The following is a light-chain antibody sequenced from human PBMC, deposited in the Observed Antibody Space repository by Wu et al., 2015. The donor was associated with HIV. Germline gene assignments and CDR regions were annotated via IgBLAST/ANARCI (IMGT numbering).Light chain of an antibody. J-gene: IGKJ2*03. CDR1: ESVSSN. CDR2: GAS. V-gene: IGKV3-15*01. CDR3: QYYNSWPPNG. Sequence: GRVTLLLQGSESVSSNLRSVSEETRPRLPGSSLYGASNRATDVPARFSASRSGTEFTLTISSLQSEDFAVYYCQYYNSWPPNGFGQGTKLEIK.